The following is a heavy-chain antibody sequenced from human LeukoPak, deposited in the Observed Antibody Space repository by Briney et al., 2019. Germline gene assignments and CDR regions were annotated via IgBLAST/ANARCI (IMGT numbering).Heavy chain of an antibody. D-gene: IGHD3-9*01. J-gene: IGHJ4*02. V-gene: IGHV1-69*04. CDR3: AIERKPAYDILTGYYTYFDY. CDR2: IVLILGIA. Sequence: ASVKVSCKAAGGTFSSYAIGWVRQAPGQGLEWMGRIVLILGIANYAQKFQSRVTITADKSTSTAYMELSSLRSEDTAVYYCAIERKPAYDILTGYYTYFDYWGQGTLVTVSS. CDR1: GGTFSSYA.